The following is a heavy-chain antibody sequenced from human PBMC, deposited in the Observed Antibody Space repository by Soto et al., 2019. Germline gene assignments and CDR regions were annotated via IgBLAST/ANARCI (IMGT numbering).Heavy chain of an antibody. Sequence: ASVKVSCKASGYTFTIYDIYWVRQATGQGLEWMGWMNPSTGNSCYAQKFQGRVTMSLDTSKNQFSLKLSSVSPADTAIYYCARGASKGQYLDYWGQGALVTVSS. D-gene: IGHD4-4*01. CDR2: MNPSTGNS. V-gene: IGHV1-8*01. J-gene: IGHJ4*02. CDR1: GYTFTIYD. CDR3: ARGASKGQYLDY.